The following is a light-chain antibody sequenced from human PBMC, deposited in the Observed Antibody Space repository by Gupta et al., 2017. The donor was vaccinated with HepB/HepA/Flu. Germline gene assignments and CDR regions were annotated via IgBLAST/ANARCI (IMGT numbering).Light chain of an antibody. CDR1: NIGSKT. V-gene: IGLV3-21*04. J-gene: IGLJ2*01. Sequence: SYVLTQPPSVSVAPRRPARITCGGNNIGSKTVHWYQQKPGQAPVVVNYYDRDRPSGIPERFSGFNSGNTATLTINKVEAGDEADYYCQVWDTTTNLVVFGGGTKLTVL. CDR3: QVWDTTTNLVV. CDR2: YDR.